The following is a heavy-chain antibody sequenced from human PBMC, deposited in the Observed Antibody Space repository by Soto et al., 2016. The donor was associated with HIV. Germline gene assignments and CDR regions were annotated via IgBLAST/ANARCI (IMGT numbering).Heavy chain of an antibody. CDR2: VYYSGGL. J-gene: IGHJ5*02. Sequence: VHLLQSGPGLVKPSETLSLNCTISGGPISQYYWNWIRQSPGKKMEWLGYVYYSGGLSYNPSFKSRLFMSMDTSKAQFSLRLTSLTAADTAVYYCAGYKITPGENWLDPWGQGTRVTVSS. V-gene: IGHV4-59*01. CDR3: AGYKITPGENWLDP. D-gene: IGHD5-12*01. CDR1: GGPISQYY.